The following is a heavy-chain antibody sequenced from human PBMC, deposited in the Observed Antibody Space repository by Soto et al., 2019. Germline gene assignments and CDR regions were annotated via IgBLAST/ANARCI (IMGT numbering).Heavy chain of an antibody. CDR3: ARDQAYQLPRGFYYYGMDV. Sequence: GGSLRLSCAASGFTFSSYGMHWVRQAPGKGLEWVAVIWYDGSNKYYADSVKGRFTISRDNSKNTLYLQMNSLRAEDTAVYYCARDQAYQLPRGFYYYGMDVWGQGTTVTVSS. CDR2: IWYDGSNK. V-gene: IGHV3-33*01. CDR1: GFTFSSYG. J-gene: IGHJ6*02. D-gene: IGHD2-2*01.